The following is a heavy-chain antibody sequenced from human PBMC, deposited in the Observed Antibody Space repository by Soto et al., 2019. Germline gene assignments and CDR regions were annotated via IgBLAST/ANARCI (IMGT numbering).Heavy chain of an antibody. CDR1: GFTFSSYV. CDR3: AQDWGV. V-gene: IGHV3-30*18. Sequence: GSLRLSFAASGFTFSSYVMHWVRQAPVKGLEWVAVISYDGSNKYYADSVKGRFTISRDNSKNTLYLQMNSLRAEDTAVYYCAQDWGVGGQGTKVHVYS. D-gene: IGHD3-16*01. CDR2: ISYDGSNK. J-gene: IGHJ6*02.